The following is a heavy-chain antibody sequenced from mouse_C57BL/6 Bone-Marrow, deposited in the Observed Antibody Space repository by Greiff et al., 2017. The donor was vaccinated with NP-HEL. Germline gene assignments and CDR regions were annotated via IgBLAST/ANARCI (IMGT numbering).Heavy chain of an antibody. V-gene: IGHV5-4*01. J-gene: IGHJ2*01. CDR2: ISDGGSYT. Sequence: EVQLVESGGGLVKPGGSLKLSCAASGFTFSSYAMSWVRQTPEKRLEWVATISDGGSYTYYPDNVKGRFTISRDNAKNNLYLQMSHLKSEDTAMYYCAREEGGYYVDYWGQGTTLTVSS. D-gene: IGHD1-1*02. CDR3: AREEGGYYVDY. CDR1: GFTFSSYA.